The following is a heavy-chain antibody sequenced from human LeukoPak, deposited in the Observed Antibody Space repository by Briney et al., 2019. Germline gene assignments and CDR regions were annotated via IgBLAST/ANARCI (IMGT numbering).Heavy chain of an antibody. CDR2: INHSGST. V-gene: IGHV4-34*01. CDR1: GGSFSGYY. CDR3: ARLGFVMRAAGPIYYYYYMDV. D-gene: IGHD6-13*01. J-gene: IGHJ6*03. Sequence: SETLSLTCAVYGGSFSGYYWSWIRQPPGTGLEWNGEINHSGSTNYNPSLKSRVTISVDTSKNQFSLKLSSVAAADTAVYYCARLGFVMRAAGPIYYYYYMDVWGKGTTVTISS.